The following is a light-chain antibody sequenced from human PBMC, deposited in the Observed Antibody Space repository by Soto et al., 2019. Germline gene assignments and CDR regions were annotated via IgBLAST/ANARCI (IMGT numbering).Light chain of an antibody. V-gene: IGKV3-11*01. Sequence: EIVLTQSPATLSSFPGERATLSCRASQAVNTRLAWYQHKPGQAPRLLIYLTSNRATGIPARFSGSGSGKDFTLTISSLEPEDSAVYYCHQRKSWPRTCGQGTKVDIK. CDR1: QAVNTR. CDR2: LTS. CDR3: HQRKSWPRT. J-gene: IGKJ1*01.